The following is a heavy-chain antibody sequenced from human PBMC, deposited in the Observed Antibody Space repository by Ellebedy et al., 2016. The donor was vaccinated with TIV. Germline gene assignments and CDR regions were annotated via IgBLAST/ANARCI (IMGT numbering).Heavy chain of an antibody. CDR2: INPNSGGT. CDR3: ARLEGSAVAGIFDY. CDR1: GYTFTGYY. Sequence: ASVKVSXXASGYTFTGYYMHWVRQAPGQGLEWMGWINPNSGGTNYAQKFQGRVTMTRDTSISTAYMELSRLRSDDTAVYYCARLEGSAVAGIFDYWGQGTLVTVSS. J-gene: IGHJ4*02. D-gene: IGHD6-19*01. V-gene: IGHV1-2*02.